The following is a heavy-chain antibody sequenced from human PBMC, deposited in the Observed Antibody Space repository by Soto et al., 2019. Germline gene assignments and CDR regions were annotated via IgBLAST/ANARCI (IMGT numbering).Heavy chain of an antibody. CDR1: GGSISSYY. J-gene: IGHJ6*02. CDR3: ARADGGVYYYGMDV. Sequence: SETLSITFTVSGGSISSYYWGWIRQPPGEGLEWIGYIYYSGSTNYNPSLKSRVTISVDTSKHQFSLKLSSVTAADTAVYYCARADGGVYYYGMDVWGQGTTGTLCS. V-gene: IGHV4-59*01. D-gene: IGHD4-17*01. CDR2: IYYSGST.